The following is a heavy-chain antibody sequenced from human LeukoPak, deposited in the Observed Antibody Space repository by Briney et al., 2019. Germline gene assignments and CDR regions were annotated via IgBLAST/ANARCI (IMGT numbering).Heavy chain of an antibody. J-gene: IGHJ4*02. D-gene: IGHD4-23*01. CDR2: ISSSGNTT. V-gene: IGHV3-11*01. CDR1: GFTFSDNY. CDR3: AKDRDYGGNSGCDY. Sequence: GGSLRLSCAASGFTFSDNYMSWIRQAPGKGLEWVSYISSSGNTTYNADSVKGRFSISRDNAKNSLYLQMNSLRTEDTALYYCAKDRDYGGNSGCDYWGQGTLVTVSS.